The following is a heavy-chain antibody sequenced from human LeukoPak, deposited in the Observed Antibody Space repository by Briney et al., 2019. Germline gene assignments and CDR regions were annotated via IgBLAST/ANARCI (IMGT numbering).Heavy chain of an antibody. V-gene: IGHV1-46*01. CDR2: INPSGGST. CDR3: AGEDMTTVTSVAFDI. D-gene: IGHD4-17*01. CDR1: GYTFTGYY. J-gene: IGHJ3*02. Sequence: ASVKVSCKASGYTFTGYYMHWVRPAPGQGLEWMGIINPSGGSTSYAQKFQGRVTMTRDMSTSTVYMELSSLRSEDTAVYYCAGEDMTTVTSVAFDIWGQGTMVTVSS.